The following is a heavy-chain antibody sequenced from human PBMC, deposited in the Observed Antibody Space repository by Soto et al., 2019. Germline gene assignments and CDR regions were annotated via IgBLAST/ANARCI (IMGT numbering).Heavy chain of an antibody. V-gene: IGHV3-7*01. D-gene: IGHD3-9*01. J-gene: IGHJ4*02. CDR3: VSYYDILTGYYVGDNYFDY. CDR2: IKQDGSEK. Sequence: GGSLRLSCAASGFTFSSYWMSWVRQAPGKGLEWVANIKQDGSEKYYVDSVKGRFTISRDNAKNSLYLQMNSLRAEDTAVYYCVSYYDILTGYYVGDNYFDYWGQGTLVTVSS. CDR1: GFTFSSYW.